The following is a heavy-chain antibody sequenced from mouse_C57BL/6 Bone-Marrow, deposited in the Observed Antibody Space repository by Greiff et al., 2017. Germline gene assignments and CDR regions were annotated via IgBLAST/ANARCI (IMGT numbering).Heavy chain of an antibody. V-gene: IGHV1-82*01. J-gene: IGHJ4*01. CDR3: ARSYYYGSSYQSAMDY. D-gene: IGHD1-1*01. CDR2: IYPGDGDT. CDR1: GYAFSSSW. Sequence: QVQLQPSGPELVKPGASVKISCKASGYAFSSSWMNWVKQRPGKGLEWIGRIYPGDGDTNYNGKFKGKATLTADKSSSTAYMQLSSLTSEDSAVYFCARSYYYGSSYQSAMDYWGQGTSVTVSS.